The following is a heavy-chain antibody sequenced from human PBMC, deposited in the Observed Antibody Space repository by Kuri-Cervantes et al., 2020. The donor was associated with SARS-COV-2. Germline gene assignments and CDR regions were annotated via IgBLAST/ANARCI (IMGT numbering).Heavy chain of an antibody. CDR3: ARIIVVVPAASSPLARFDY. V-gene: IGHV4-61*05. Sequence: GSLRLSCSVSRGSISSHDSMSSNFWTWIRQPPGKGLEWIGYIYYSGSTNYNPSLKSRVTISVDTSKNQFSLKLSSVTAADTAVYYCARIIVVVPAASSPLARFDYWGQGTLVTVSS. CDR1: RGSISSHDSMSSNF. D-gene: IGHD2-2*01. J-gene: IGHJ4*02. CDR2: IYYSGST.